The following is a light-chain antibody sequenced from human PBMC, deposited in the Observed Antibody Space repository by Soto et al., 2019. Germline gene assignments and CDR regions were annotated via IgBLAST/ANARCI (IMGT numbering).Light chain of an antibody. Sequence: QLVLTQPPSASGTPGQRVTISCSGSSSNIGSNTVSWYQQVPGTAPKLLIYSNNQRPSGVPDRLSGSKSGTSASLAISGLQSEDEADYYCAAWDDSLSGPVFGGGTKLTVL. J-gene: IGLJ3*02. CDR2: SNN. V-gene: IGLV1-44*01. CDR3: AAWDDSLSGPV. CDR1: SSNIGSNT.